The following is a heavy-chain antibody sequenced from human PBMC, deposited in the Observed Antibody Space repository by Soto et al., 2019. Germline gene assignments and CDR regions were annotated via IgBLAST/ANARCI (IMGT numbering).Heavy chain of an antibody. J-gene: IGHJ4*02. CDR2: INPNSGGT. V-gene: IGHV1-2*04. Sequence: QVQLVQSGAEVKKPGASVKVSCKASGYTFTGYYMHWVRQAPGQGLEWMGRINPNSGGTNYAQKFQGWVTMTRDTSISTAYMQLSRLRSDDTAVYYCARDLVTIFGVVRYYFDYWGQGTLVTVSS. CDR1: GYTFTGYY. CDR3: ARDLVTIFGVVRYYFDY. D-gene: IGHD3-3*01.